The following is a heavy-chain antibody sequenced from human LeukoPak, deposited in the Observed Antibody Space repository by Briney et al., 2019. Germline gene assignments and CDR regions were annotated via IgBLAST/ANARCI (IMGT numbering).Heavy chain of an antibody. V-gene: IGHV5-51*01. CDR1: GYSFTSYW. CDR3: ARGSGSYHTAYMN. Sequence: ESLKISCKGSGYSFTSYWIGWVRQMPGKGLEWMGIIYPGDSDTRYSPSFQGQVTISADKSLSTAYLQWSSLKASDTAMYYCARGSGSYHTAYMNWGQGSPVTVSS. J-gene: IGHJ4*02. D-gene: IGHD1-26*01. CDR2: IYPGDSDT.